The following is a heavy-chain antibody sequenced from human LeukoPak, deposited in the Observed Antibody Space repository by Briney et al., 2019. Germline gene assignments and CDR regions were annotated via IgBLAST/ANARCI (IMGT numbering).Heavy chain of an antibody. V-gene: IGHV3-23*01. CDR1: GFTFSTYA. Sequence: GGSLRLSCAASGFTFSTYAVNWVRQAPGKGLEWVSTISGSGGSTYYADSVKGRFTISRDNSKNTLYLQMNSLRAEDTAVYYCAKDPRSYYFDYWGQGTLVTVSS. J-gene: IGHJ4*02. CDR2: ISGSGGST. D-gene: IGHD3-16*02. CDR3: AKDPRSYYFDY.